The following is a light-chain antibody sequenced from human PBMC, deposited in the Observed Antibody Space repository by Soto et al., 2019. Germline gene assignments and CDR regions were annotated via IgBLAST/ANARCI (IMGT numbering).Light chain of an antibody. CDR2: DNY. Sequence: QSVLTQPPSVSAAPGQKVTISCSGGSSNIGQNSVSWYQQIPGTAPKLLIYDNYKRPSGIPDRFSGSKSGTSATLGITGLQTGDEADYYCGTWDSSLSAGVFGGGTQLTVL. CDR3: GTWDSSLSAGV. V-gene: IGLV1-51*01. J-gene: IGLJ2*01. CDR1: SSNIGQNS.